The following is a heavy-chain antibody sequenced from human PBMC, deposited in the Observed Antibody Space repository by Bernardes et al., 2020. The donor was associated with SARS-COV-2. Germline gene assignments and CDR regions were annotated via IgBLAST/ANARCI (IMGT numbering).Heavy chain of an antibody. D-gene: IGHD3-10*01. CDR3: ARDRAVNWFDP. CDR1: GFTFSSYG. V-gene: IGHV3-7*01. Sequence: GGSLRLSCAASGFTFSSYGMHWVRQAPGKGLEWVANIKQDGTEKYYVDSVKGRFTISRDNAKNSLYLQMNSLRAEDTAVYFCARDRAVNWFDPWGQGTLVTVSS. J-gene: IGHJ5*02. CDR2: IKQDGTEK.